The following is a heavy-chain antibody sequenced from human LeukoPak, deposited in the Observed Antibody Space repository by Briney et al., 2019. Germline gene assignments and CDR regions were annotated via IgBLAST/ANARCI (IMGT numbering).Heavy chain of an antibody. V-gene: IGHV3-48*03. D-gene: IGHD3-16*01. CDR2: ISSSGSTI. CDR3: ARRAGASTHPYDY. J-gene: IGHJ4*02. Sequence: SGGSLRLSCAASGFTFSSYEMNWVRQAPGKGLEWVSYISSSGSTIYYADSVKGRFTISIDNSKNTLYLQMNSLRAEDTAVYYCARRAGASTHPYDYWGQGTLVTVS. CDR1: GFTFSSYE.